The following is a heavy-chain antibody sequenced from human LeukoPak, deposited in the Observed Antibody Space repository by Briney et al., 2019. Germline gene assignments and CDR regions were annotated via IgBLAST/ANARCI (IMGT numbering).Heavy chain of an antibody. Sequence: PGGSLRLSCAAPGFTFSSYGMHWVRQAPGKGLEWVAVILYDGSHKYYADSVKGRFTISRDNSKNTLYLQMNSLRAEDTAVYYCARDGYQSHNWFGPWGQGTLVTVSS. D-gene: IGHD5-12*01. CDR2: ILYDGSHK. CDR3: ARDGYQSHNWFGP. J-gene: IGHJ5*02. CDR1: GFTFSSYG. V-gene: IGHV3-33*01.